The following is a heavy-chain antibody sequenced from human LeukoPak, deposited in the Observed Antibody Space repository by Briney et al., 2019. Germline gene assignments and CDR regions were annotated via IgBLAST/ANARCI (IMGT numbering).Heavy chain of an antibody. V-gene: IGHV1-18*01. CDR2: ISAYNGNT. CDR1: GYTFTSYG. Sequence: GASVKVSCKASGYTFTSYGISWVRQAPGQGLEWMGWISAYNGNTNFAQKLQGRITMTTDTSTSTAYMELRSLRSDDTAVYYCARIVWFGELHGYYFDYWGQGTLVTVSS. CDR3: ARIVWFGELHGYYFDY. J-gene: IGHJ4*02. D-gene: IGHD3-10*01.